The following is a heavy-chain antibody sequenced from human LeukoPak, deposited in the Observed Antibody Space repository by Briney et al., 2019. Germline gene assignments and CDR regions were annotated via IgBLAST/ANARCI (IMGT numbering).Heavy chain of an antibody. Sequence: PGGPLRLSCAASGFTFSSYGMHWVRQAPGKGLEWVAVISYDGSNKYDADSVKGRFTISRDNSKNTLYLQMNKLRVEDTAVYYCAKSSLRGHSLWYFDLWGRGTPVTVSS. CDR3: AKSSLRGHSLWYFDL. CDR2: ISYDGSNK. J-gene: IGHJ2*01. D-gene: IGHD3-10*01. CDR1: GFTFSSYG. V-gene: IGHV3-30*18.